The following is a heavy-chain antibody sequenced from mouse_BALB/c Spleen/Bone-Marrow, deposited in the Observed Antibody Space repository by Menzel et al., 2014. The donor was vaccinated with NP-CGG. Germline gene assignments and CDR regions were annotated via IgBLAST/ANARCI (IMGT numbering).Heavy chain of an antibody. CDR1: GYTFTNYW. Sequence: LEESGAEVVKPGASVKVSCKASGYTFTNYWMQWVKQRPGQGLEWIGEIEPSDSYTNYNQDFKGKATLTVDKSSSTAYMQLSSLTSEASAVYYCARGRTTVVSDYWGQGTSLTVSS. V-gene: IGHV1-69*02. CDR3: ARGRTTVVSDY. D-gene: IGHD1-1*01. CDR2: IEPSDSYT. J-gene: IGHJ2*02.